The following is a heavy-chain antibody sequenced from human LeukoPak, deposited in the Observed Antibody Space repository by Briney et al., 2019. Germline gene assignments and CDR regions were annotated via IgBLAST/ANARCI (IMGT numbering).Heavy chain of an antibody. Sequence: ASVKVSCKASGYTFTSYGISWVRQAPGQGVEWMGWIIAYNGNTNYAQKLQGRVTMTTDTSTSTAYMELRSLRSDDTAVYYCAREGSSGYYSATDAFDIWGQGTMVTVSS. J-gene: IGHJ3*02. CDR1: GYTFTSYG. CDR2: IIAYNGNT. V-gene: IGHV1-18*01. D-gene: IGHD3-22*01. CDR3: AREGSSGYYSATDAFDI.